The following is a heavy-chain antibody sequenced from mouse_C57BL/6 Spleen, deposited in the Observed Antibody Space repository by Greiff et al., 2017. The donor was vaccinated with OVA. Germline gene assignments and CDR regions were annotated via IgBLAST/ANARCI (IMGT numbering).Heavy chain of an antibody. CDR3: TKSHYYGSSYGYFDV. CDR1: GYTFTSYW. V-gene: IGHV1-5*01. Sequence: EVMLVESGTVLARPGASVKMSCKTSGYTFTSYWMHWVKQRPGQGLEWIGAIYPGNSDTSYNQKFKGKAKLTAVTSASTAYMELSSLTNEDSAVYYCTKSHYYGSSYGYFDVWGTGTTVTVSS. J-gene: IGHJ1*03. CDR2: IYPGNSDT. D-gene: IGHD1-1*01.